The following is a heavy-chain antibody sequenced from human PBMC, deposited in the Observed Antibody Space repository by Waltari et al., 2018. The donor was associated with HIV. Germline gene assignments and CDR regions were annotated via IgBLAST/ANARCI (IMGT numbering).Heavy chain of an antibody. D-gene: IGHD2-2*01. V-gene: IGHV5-51*03. J-gene: IGHJ5*01. Sequence: EVQLVQSGVEVKKPGESLKISCKVSGYIFSSYWIAWVRQMPGKGLEWMGIINSGDSESRYSPSFQGQITISADKSIRTAFLQWNSLNTSDTAIYYCASGVPAGGGKYNWFDSWGQGTLVTVSS. CDR2: INSGDSES. CDR3: ASGVPAGGGKYNWFDS. CDR1: GYIFSSYW.